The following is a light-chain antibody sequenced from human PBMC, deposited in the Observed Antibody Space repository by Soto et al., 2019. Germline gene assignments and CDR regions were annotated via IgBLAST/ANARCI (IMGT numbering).Light chain of an antibody. CDR1: QSVSRSY. CDR3: QQYGSSPSYT. Sequence: EIVLTQSPGTLSLSPGERATLSCRASQSVSRSYLAWYQQKPGKAPRLLIYGASSRATGIPDRFSGSGSGTDFTLTLSRLEPEDFAVHYCQQYGSSPSYTFGQGNKLESK. J-gene: IGKJ2*01. V-gene: IGKV3-20*01. CDR2: GAS.